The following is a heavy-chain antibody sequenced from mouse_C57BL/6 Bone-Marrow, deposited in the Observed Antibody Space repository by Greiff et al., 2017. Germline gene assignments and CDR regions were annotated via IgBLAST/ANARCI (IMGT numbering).Heavy chain of an antibody. V-gene: IGHV1-81*01. J-gene: IGHJ2*01. CDR2: IYPRRGNT. D-gene: IGHD1-1*01. CDR1: GYTFTSYG. Sequence: QVQLQQSGAELARPGASVKLSCKASGYTFTSYGISWVKQRTGQGLEWIGEIYPRRGNTYYNEKFKGKATLTADKSSSTAYMELRSLTAEDSAVYFGARDYYGSSDEGGDYWGQGTTLTVSS. CDR3: ARDYYGSSDEGGDY.